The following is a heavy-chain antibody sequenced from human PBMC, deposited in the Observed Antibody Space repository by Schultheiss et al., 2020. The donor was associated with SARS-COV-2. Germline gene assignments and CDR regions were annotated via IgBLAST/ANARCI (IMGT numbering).Heavy chain of an antibody. CDR2: IWYDGSKK. J-gene: IGHJ6*02. CDR3: ARGYSGYDPYYYYYGMNV. D-gene: IGHD5-12*01. CDR1: GFTFSNAW. Sequence: GGSLRLSCAASGFTFSNAWMSWVRQAPGKGLEWVAVIWYDGSKKEYADSVKGRFTISRDNAKNSLYLQMNSLRAEDTAVYYCARGYSGYDPYYYYYGMNVWGQGTTVTVSS. V-gene: IGHV3-33*08.